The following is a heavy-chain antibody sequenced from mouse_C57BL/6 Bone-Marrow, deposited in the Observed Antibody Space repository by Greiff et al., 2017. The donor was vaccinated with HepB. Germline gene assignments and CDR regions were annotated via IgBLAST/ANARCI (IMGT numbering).Heavy chain of an antibody. CDR3: YDYDDGGFAY. D-gene: IGHD2-4*01. CDR1: GYTFTSYW. Sequence: QVQLQQPGAELVKPEASVKLSCKASGYTFTSYWMHWVKQRPGQGLEWIGMIHPNSGSTNYNEKFKSKATLTVDKSSSTAYMQLSSLTSEDSAVYYCYDYDDGGFAYWGQGTLVTVSA. J-gene: IGHJ3*01. V-gene: IGHV1-64*01. CDR2: IHPNSGST.